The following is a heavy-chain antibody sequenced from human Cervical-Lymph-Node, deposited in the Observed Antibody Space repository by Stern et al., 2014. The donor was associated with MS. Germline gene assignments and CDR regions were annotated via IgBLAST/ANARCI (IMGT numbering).Heavy chain of an antibody. D-gene: IGHD2-2*01. Sequence: VQLLQPGAEVKLPGESLKISCQGSGYTFNNFWIGWVRQMPGKGLEWMGTIYPGDSDTRYSPSFKGQVSISVDRSSRVAYLQWRSLKASDTAIYYCARTRSSSWNWYFDVWGRGTQVAVYS. J-gene: IGHJ2*01. CDR3: ARTRSSSWNWYFDV. V-gene: IGHV5-51*03. CDR1: GYTFNNFW. CDR2: IYPGDSDT.